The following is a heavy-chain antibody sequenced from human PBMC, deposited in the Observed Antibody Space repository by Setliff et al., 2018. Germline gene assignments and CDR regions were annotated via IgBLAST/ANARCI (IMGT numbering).Heavy chain of an antibody. V-gene: IGHV4-61*09. J-gene: IGHJ4*02. CDR2: INRRGST. CDR1: GGSVNSGYDN. CDR3: ARDDPNHYDVSGYSVGYFDY. D-gene: IGHD3-22*01. Sequence: LSLTCTVSGGSVNSGYDNWNWLRQPAGKGLEWIGHINRRGSTNFSPSLKSRVTISLDTSKNQFSLNLTSVTAADTAVYYCARDDPNHYDVSGYSVGYFDYWGLGTPVTVSS.